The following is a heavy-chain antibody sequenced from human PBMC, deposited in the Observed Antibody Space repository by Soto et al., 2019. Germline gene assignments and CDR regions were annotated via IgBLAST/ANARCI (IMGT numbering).Heavy chain of an antibody. Sequence: SQTLSLPCXISGDSVSSNSAAWNWIRQSPPRGLEWLGRTSYRSKWYYDYALSVKSRISINPDTSKNQLSLQLNSVTPDDTAVYYCGRLAYYSDRSGYREEVFDFWGQGTMVTVSS. CDR2: TSYRSKWYY. V-gene: IGHV6-1*01. CDR1: GDSVSSNSAA. J-gene: IGHJ3*01. D-gene: IGHD3-22*01. CDR3: GRLAYYSDRSGYREEVFDF.